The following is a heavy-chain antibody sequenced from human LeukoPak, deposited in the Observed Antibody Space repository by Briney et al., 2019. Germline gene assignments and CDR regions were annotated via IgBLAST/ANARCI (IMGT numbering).Heavy chain of an antibody. CDR3: ARHSSYYGNFDY. D-gene: IGHD3-10*01. CDR2: IYHSGSS. J-gene: IGHJ4*02. Sequence: PSETLSLTCTVSGGSISSSSYYWGWIRQPPGKGLEWIGSIYHSGSSYYNPSRKSRVTTSVDTSKNQFSLKLSSVTAADTAVYYCARHSSYYGNFDYWGQGTLVTVSS. CDR1: GGSISSSSYY. V-gene: IGHV4-39*01.